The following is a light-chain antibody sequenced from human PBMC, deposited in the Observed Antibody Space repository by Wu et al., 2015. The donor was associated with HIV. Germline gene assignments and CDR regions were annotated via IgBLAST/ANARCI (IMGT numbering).Light chain of an antibody. CDR1: QSVTSRN. CDR3: QHYDRSQWT. Sequence: SCRASQSVTSRNLAWYQQTPGQPPRLLIFSASIRATGIPDRFSGSGSGTDFTLTISRLEPEDFAVYYCQHYDRSQWTFGQGTKVEIK. CDR2: SAS. J-gene: IGKJ1*01. V-gene: IGKV3-20*01.